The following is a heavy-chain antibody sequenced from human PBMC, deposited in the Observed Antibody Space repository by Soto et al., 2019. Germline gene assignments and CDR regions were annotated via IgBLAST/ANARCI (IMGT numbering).Heavy chain of an antibody. CDR1: GFTFTSSA. CDR2: IVVGSGNT. J-gene: IGHJ6*02. D-gene: IGHD5-12*01. Sequence: AAPEKVSCKASGFTFTSSAMKWVRQARGQRLEWIGWIVVGSGNTNYAQKFQEGVTITRDMSTSTAYMELSSLRSEDTAVYYCAADRGSGYPNAHYYYGMDVWG. V-gene: IGHV1-58*02. CDR3: AADRGSGYPNAHYYYGMDV.